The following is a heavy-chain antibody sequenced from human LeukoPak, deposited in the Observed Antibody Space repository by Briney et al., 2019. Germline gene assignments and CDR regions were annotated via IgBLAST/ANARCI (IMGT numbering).Heavy chain of an antibody. D-gene: IGHD3-3*01. CDR2: INHSGST. V-gene: IGHV4-34*01. J-gene: IGHJ4*02. CDR3: ARGRGSTIFGVVMTHDY. CDR1: GGSVAYYY. Sequence: SETLSLTCTVSGGSVAYYYGNWIRPTPGKGLEWIGEINHSGSTNYNPSLNSRVTISVDTAKNQFSLKLSSVTAADTAVYYCARGRGSTIFGVVMTHDYWGQGTLVTVSS.